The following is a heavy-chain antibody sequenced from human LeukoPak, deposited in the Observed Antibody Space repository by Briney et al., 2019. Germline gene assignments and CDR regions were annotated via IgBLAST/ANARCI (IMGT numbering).Heavy chain of an antibody. Sequence: SVKVSCKASGGTFSRFTISWVRHAPGQGFEWMGGITPIFGTANFAQKFQGRVSITADESTSTAFMELSSLRSEDTAVYYCAREWGLESSGYYYAYWGQGTLVTVSS. CDR3: AREWGLESSGYYYAY. J-gene: IGHJ4*02. D-gene: IGHD3-22*01. CDR1: GGTFSRFT. CDR2: ITPIFGTA. V-gene: IGHV1-69*13.